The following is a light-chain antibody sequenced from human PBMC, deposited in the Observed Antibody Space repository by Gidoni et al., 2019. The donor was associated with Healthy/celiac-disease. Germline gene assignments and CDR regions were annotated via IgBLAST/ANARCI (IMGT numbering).Light chain of an antibody. CDR1: QSVSNTY. CDR3: QQYDDSVTWT. V-gene: IGKV3-20*01. CDR2: GAS. Sequence: EIVLTQSPGTLSLSPGERATLSCRASQSVSNTYLAWYQQKPGQAPRLLIYGASSRATGIPDRFSGSGSGTDFTLTISRLEPEDFAVYYCQQYDDSVTWTFGQGTKVEI. J-gene: IGKJ1*01.